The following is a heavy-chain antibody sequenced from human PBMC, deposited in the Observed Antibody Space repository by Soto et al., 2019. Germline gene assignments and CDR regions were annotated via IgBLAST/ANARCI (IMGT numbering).Heavy chain of an antibody. D-gene: IGHD3-22*01. Sequence: LRLSCAASGFTFSSYGMHWVRQAPGKGLEWVAVISYDGSNKYYADSVKGRFTISRDNSKNTLYLQMNSLRAEDTAVYYCAKGADYYDSSGFLDYWGQGTLVTVSS. CDR2: ISYDGSNK. V-gene: IGHV3-30*18. CDR1: GFTFSSYG. CDR3: AKGADYYDSSGFLDY. J-gene: IGHJ4*02.